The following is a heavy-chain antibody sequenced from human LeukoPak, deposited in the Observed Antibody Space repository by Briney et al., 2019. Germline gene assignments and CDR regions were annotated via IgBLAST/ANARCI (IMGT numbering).Heavy chain of an antibody. D-gene: IGHD2-2*01. CDR2: VYTSGIYTSEST. CDR3: ARMEYCSSTSCPDAFDI. CDR1: GGSISNYY. Sequence: SETLSLTCTVSGGSISNYYWSWIRQPAGKGLEWIGRVYTSGIYTSESTNYNPSLNSRVTISVDKSKNQFSLKLTSVTAADTAVYYCARMEYCSSTSCPDAFDIWGQGTMVTVSS. V-gene: IGHV4-4*07. J-gene: IGHJ3*02.